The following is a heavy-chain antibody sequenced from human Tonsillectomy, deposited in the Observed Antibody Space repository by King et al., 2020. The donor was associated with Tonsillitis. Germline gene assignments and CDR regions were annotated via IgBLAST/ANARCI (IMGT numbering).Heavy chain of an antibody. D-gene: IGHD2/OR15-2a*01. J-gene: IGHJ1*01. Sequence: QLVQSGGGLVKPGGSLRLSCAASGFTFSGYGMNWVRQAPGKGLGWVSSITSSSKYIFYSDTVKGRFTISRDNAMNSLYLQMNILRAEDTAVYYCARETFPSRFFQHWGQGTLVTVSS. CDR1: GFTFSGYG. CDR3: ARETFPSRFFQH. V-gene: IGHV3-21*04. CDR2: ITSSSKYI.